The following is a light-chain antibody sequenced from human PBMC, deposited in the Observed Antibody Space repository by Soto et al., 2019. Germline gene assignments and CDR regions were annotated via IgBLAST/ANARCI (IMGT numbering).Light chain of an antibody. J-gene: IGLJ1*01. CDR2: SVS. CDR3: ISYTVSRSYV. CDR1: SSDIGTYDH. Sequence: GTSSDIGTYDHVAWFQQFPGKTPKLMIYSVSNRPSGVSYRFSGSKSGNTASLTISGLQAEDEADYYCISYTVSRSYVFGTGTKVTVL. V-gene: IGLV2-14*01.